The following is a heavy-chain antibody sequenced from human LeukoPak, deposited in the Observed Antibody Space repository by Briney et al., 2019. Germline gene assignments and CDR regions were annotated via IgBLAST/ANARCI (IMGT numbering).Heavy chain of an antibody. V-gene: IGHV1-2*02. CDR2: INPNSGGT. Sequence: ASVKVSCKASGYTFTGFYIHWVRQAPGQGLEWMGWINPNSGGTNFAQKFQGRVTMTRDTSISTAYMELSRLRSDDTAVYYCARGGGVLIPASIDYWGQGTLVTVSS. D-gene: IGHD2-2*01. CDR1: GYTFTGFY. J-gene: IGHJ4*02. CDR3: ARGGGVLIPASIDY.